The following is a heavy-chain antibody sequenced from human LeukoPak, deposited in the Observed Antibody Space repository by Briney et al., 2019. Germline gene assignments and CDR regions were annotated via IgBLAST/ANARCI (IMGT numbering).Heavy chain of an antibody. D-gene: IGHD3-10*01. V-gene: IGHV3-48*03. J-gene: IGHJ4*02. CDR3: ASLRGSGSQYFDY. CDR2: ISSSGLTI. Sequence: GGSLRLSCAASGFTFSSYEMNWVRQAPGKGLEWISYISSSGLTIYYADSVKGRFTISRDNAKNSLYLQMNSLRAEDTAVYYCASLRGSGSQYFDYWGQGTLATVSS. CDR1: GFTFSSYE.